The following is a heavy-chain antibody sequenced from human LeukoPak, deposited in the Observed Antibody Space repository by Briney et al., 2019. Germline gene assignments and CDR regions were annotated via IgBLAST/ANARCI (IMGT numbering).Heavy chain of an antibody. D-gene: IGHD6-19*01. CDR2: IPRNGGST. Sequence: GGSLRLSCAASGFTFSSYAMSWVRQAPGKGLEWVSSIPRNGGSTYYADSVKGRFTISRDNSKNTLYVQMNSLRVDDTAVYYCARDRYSSGWYSDFDYWGQGTLVTVSS. J-gene: IGHJ4*02. CDR3: ARDRYSSGWYSDFDY. V-gene: IGHV3-23*01. CDR1: GFTFSSYA.